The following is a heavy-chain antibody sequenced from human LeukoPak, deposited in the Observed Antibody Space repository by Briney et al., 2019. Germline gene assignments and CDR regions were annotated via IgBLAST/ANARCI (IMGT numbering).Heavy chain of an antibody. CDR2: IYSGGST. J-gene: IGHJ5*02. Sequence: GGSLRLSCAASGFSVSSDYMRWVRQAPGKGLEWVSIIYSGGSTYYADSVKGRFTISRDNSKNTVYLQMKSLRAEDTAVYYCATGDPGFAWGQGTLVTVSS. D-gene: IGHD3-10*01. CDR3: ATGDPGFA. V-gene: IGHV3-66*01. CDR1: GFSVSSDY.